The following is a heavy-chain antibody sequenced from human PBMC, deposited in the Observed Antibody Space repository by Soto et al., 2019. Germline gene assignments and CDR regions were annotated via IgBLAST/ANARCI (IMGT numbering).Heavy chain of an antibody. Sequence: EVHLLESGGGLVQPGGSLRLSCAASGFIFSNFAMSWVRQAPGKGLEWVSVIVGSGGDAYYADSVKGRFTISRDNFQNPVYLQMSSLRVEDTAVYFCAKEPAMRGIGYLDSWGQGTLVTVSS. D-gene: IGHD2-2*03. V-gene: IGHV3-23*01. CDR3: AKEPAMRGIGYLDS. J-gene: IGHJ4*02. CDR2: IVGSGGDA. CDR1: GFIFSNFA.